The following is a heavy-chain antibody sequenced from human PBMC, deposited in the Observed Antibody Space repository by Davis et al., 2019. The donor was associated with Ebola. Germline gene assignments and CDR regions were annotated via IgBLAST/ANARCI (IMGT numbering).Heavy chain of an antibody. CDR1: GGSFSGYY. CDR2: INHSGST. J-gene: IGHJ5*02. CDR3: ARGSTRGGGSCYLFDP. Sequence: PSETLSLTCAVYGGSFSGYYWSWIRQPPGKGLEWIGEINHSGSTNYNPSLKSRVTISVDTSKNQFSLKLSSVTAADTAVYYCARGSTRGGGSCYLFDPWGQGTLVTVSS. V-gene: IGHV4-34*01. D-gene: IGHD2-15*01.